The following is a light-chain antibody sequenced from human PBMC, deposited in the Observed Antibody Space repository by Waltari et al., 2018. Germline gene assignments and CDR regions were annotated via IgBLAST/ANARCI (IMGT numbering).Light chain of an antibody. Sequence: QSALTQPPSASGSPGQSVTISCTGTSSDVGGFDYVSWYQQHPGKVPRLMIYEVSKRASGVPDRFSGSKSGNTASLTVAGLQVEDEADYYCSSCAGSSQMLFGGGTKLTVL. V-gene: IGLV2-8*01. CDR2: EVS. J-gene: IGLJ2*01. CDR3: SSCAGSSQML. CDR1: SSDVGGFDY.